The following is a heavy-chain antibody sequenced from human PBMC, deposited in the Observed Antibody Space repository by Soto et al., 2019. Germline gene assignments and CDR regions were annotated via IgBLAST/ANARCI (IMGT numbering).Heavy chain of an antibody. Sequence: EVQLVQSGAEVKKPGATVKISCKVSGYTFTDYYMHWVQQAPGKGLEWMGLVDPEDGETIYAEKFQGRVTITADTSTDTAYMELSSLRSEDTAVYYCATSPLNDYSNYESYYYYGMDVWGQGTTVTVSS. D-gene: IGHD4-4*01. CDR2: VDPEDGET. CDR3: ATSPLNDYSNYESYYYYGMDV. J-gene: IGHJ6*02. CDR1: GYTFTDYY. V-gene: IGHV1-69-2*01.